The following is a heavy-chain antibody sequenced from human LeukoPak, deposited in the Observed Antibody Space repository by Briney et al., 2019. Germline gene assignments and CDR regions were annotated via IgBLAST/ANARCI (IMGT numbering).Heavy chain of an antibody. CDR1: GFTFSSYA. V-gene: IGHV3-30-3*01. Sequence: GGSLRLSCAASGFTFSSYAMHWVRQAPGKGLEWVAVISYDGSNKYYADSVKGRFTISRDNSKNTLYLQMNSLRAEDTAVYYCAREGNYYDSSGYAFDIWGQGTMVTVSS. D-gene: IGHD3-22*01. J-gene: IGHJ3*02. CDR2: ISYDGSNK. CDR3: AREGNYYDSSGYAFDI.